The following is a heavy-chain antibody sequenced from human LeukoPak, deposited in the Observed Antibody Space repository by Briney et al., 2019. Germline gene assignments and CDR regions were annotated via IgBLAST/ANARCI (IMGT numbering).Heavy chain of an antibody. J-gene: IGHJ4*02. D-gene: IGHD5-18*01. CDR1: GGSISSYY. CDR3: ARHSVVGYSYGGYDY. V-gene: IGHV4-59*08. Sequence: PSETLSLTCTVSGGSISSYYWSWIRQPPGKGLEWIGYICYSGSTNYNPSLKSRVTISVDTSKNQFSLKLSSVTAADTAVYYCARHSVVGYSYGGYDYWGQGTLVTVSS. CDR2: ICYSGST.